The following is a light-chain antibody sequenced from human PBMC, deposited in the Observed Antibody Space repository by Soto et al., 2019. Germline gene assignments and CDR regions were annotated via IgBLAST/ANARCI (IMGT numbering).Light chain of an antibody. CDR1: QSVSSS. V-gene: IGKV3-11*01. J-gene: IGKJ5*01. CDR3: QLSSNWIT. Sequence: EIVLTQSPATLSLSPGERDTLSCRASQSVSSSLAWYQQKPGQAPRLLIYDASKRATGIPARFSGSGSGTDFTLTISSLDPEDFAVYYCQLSSNWITFGQGTRLEIK. CDR2: DAS.